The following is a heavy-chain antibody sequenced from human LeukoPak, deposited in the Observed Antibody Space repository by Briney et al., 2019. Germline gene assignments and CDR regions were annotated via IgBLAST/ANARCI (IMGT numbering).Heavy chain of an antibody. CDR1: GFTFSSYA. CDR2: ISGSGGST. J-gene: IGHJ6*03. V-gene: IGHV3-23*01. Sequence: PGGSLRLSCAASGFTFSSYAMSWVRQAPGKGLEWVSAISGSGGSTYYADSVKGRFTISRDNSKNTLYLQMNSLRAEDTAVYYCASHPYVGTAMPSFYYYYYYMDVWGKGTTVTVSS. CDR3: ASHPYVGTAMPSFYYYYYYMDV. D-gene: IGHD5-18*01.